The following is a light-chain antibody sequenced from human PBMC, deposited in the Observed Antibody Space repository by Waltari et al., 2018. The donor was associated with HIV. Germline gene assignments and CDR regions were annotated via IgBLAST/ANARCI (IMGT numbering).Light chain of an antibody. CDR2: EVY. CDR3: SSYSTRGFVL. J-gene: IGLJ3*02. CDR1: ARAMTTFTF. Sequence: SALTQPASVSGSPGQSITISCTGPARAMTTFTFVSWYHQSPGSATQLIIFEVYFRPSGVSDRFSGSKSGDTASLTISALRAEDEGDYFCSSYSTRGFVLFGGGTKVTVL. V-gene: IGLV2-14*01.